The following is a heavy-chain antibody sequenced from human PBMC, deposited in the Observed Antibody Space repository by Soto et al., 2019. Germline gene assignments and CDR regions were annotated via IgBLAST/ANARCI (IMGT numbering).Heavy chain of an antibody. V-gene: IGHV3-30*18. CDR2: ISFDGSTK. D-gene: IGHD3-10*01. J-gene: IGHJ6*02. CDR3: AKDMGRSRVYGMDA. Sequence: QVQLVESGGGVVQPGRSLRLSCEASGFTFSGYGMHWVRQAPGKGLEWVAVISFDGSTKYYAESVKGRFTISRDNSKNTLYLQMDSLRAEDTAMYYCAKDMGRSRVYGMDAWGQGTTVTVSS. CDR1: GFTFSGYG.